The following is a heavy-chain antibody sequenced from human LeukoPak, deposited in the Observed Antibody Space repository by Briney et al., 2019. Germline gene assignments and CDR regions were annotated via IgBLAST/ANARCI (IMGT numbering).Heavy chain of an antibody. CDR2: ISGSGGST. J-gene: IGHJ4*02. V-gene: IGHV3-23*01. Sequence: GGSLRLSCAASGFTFSSYAMSWVRQAPGKGLEWVSAISGSGGSTYYADSVKGRFTISRDNSKDTLYLQMNSLRAEDTAVYYCAKDTTWIQLWLNWGQGTLVTVSS. D-gene: IGHD5-18*01. CDR3: AKDTTWIQLWLN. CDR1: GFTFSSYA.